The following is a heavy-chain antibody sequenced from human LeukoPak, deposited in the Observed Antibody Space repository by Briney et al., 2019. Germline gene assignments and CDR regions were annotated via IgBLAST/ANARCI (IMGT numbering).Heavy chain of an antibody. D-gene: IGHD4-11*01. CDR1: GFTFSSYS. CDR2: ISSNGGST. Sequence: GGSXRLSCAASGFTFSSYSMHWVRQAPGKGLEHVSAISSNGGSTYYANSMKGRFTISRDNSKNTLFLQMGSLRAEDMAVYYCASGTLTELDYWGQGTLVTVSS. V-gene: IGHV3-64*01. CDR3: ASGTLTELDY. J-gene: IGHJ4*02.